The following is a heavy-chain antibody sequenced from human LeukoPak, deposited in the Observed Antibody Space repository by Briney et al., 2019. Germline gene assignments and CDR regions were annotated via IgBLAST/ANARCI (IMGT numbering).Heavy chain of an antibody. J-gene: IGHJ4*02. V-gene: IGHV3-74*01. Sequence: PGGSLRLSCAASGFTFSSYWMHWVRQAPGKGLVWVSRINSDGSSTSYADSVKGRFTISRDNAKNTLYLQMNSLRAEYTAVYYCARPSQRDGYNLTPREIDYWGQGTLVTVSS. CDR1: GFTFSSYW. CDR3: ARPSQRDGYNLTPREIDY. D-gene: IGHD5-24*01. CDR2: INSDGSST.